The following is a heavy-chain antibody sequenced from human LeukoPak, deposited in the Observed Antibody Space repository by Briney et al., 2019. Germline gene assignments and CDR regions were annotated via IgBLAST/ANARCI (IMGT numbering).Heavy chain of an antibody. Sequence: SETLSLTCTVSGDSISSYYWSWIRQPPGKGLEWIGSIYHSGSTYYNPSLKSRVTISVDTSKNQFSLKLSSVTAADTAVYYCAREFTLLGEGVTFDYWGQGTLVTVSP. V-gene: IGHV4-38-2*02. CDR1: GDSISSYY. CDR3: AREFTLLGEGVTFDY. J-gene: IGHJ4*02. CDR2: IYHSGST. D-gene: IGHD3-10*01.